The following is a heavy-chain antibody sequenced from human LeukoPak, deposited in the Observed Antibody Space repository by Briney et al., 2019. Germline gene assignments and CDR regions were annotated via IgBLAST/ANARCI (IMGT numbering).Heavy chain of an antibody. Sequence: ASVKVSCKASGYIFTGYYMHWVRQAPGQGLEWMGWINPNSGGTNYAQKFQGRVTMTRDTSISTAYMELSRLRSDDTAVYYCARESLYYYDSSGYLGWFDHWGQGTLVTVSS. V-gene: IGHV1-2*02. J-gene: IGHJ5*02. CDR3: ARESLYYYDSSGYLGWFDH. CDR2: INPNSGGT. CDR1: GYIFTGYY. D-gene: IGHD3-22*01.